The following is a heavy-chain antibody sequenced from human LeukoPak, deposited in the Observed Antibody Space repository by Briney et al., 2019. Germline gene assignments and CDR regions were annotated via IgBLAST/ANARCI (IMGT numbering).Heavy chain of an antibody. CDR2: ISHDGRNA. CDR1: GFSFSNYD. CDR3: AGSDTTGYTPREWDYWYFDL. V-gene: IGHV3-30*03. D-gene: IGHD1-1*01. J-gene: IGHJ2*01. Sequence: PGGSLRLSCAASGFSFSNYDMHWVRQAPGKGLEWVALISHDGRNAYYADSMKGRFTVSRDNSKNTLYLQMHSLRVEDTAVYHCAGSDTTGYTPREWDYWYFDLWGRGTLVTVSS.